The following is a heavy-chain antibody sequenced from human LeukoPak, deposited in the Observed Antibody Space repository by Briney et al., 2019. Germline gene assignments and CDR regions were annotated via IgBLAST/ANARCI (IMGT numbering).Heavy chain of an antibody. CDR1: GGSISSYY. V-gene: IGHV4-59*01. Sequence: SETLSLTCTVSGGSISSYYWSWIRQPPGKGLEWIGYIYYSGSTNYNPSLKSRVTISVDTSKNQFSLKLSSVTAADTAVYYCARDGGLRWFDPWGQGTLVTVSS. J-gene: IGHJ5*02. CDR2: IYYSGST. CDR3: ARDGGLRWFDP. D-gene: IGHD4/OR15-4a*01.